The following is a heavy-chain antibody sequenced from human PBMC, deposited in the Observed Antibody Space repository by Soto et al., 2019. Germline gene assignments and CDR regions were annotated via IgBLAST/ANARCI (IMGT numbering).Heavy chain of an antibody. Sequence: PGGSLRLCCAASRFTFSTYEMHWVRQAPGKGLEWVSYISSSGNTVYYADSVKGRFTISRDNTRNSLYLQMNSLRDEDTALYYCVRYCSTTLCNGVATRTFDYWGQGTLVTVSS. CDR3: VRYCSTTLCNGVATRTFDY. CDR1: RFTFSTYE. D-gene: IGHD2-2*01. V-gene: IGHV3-48*03. CDR2: ISSSGNTV. J-gene: IGHJ4*02.